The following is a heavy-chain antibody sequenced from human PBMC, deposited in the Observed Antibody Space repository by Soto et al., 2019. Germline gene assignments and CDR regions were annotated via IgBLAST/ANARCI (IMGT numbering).Heavy chain of an antibody. J-gene: IGHJ6*02. D-gene: IGHD1-20*01. CDR3: ARAGLNWNDDYYYYGMDV. CDR1: GYTFTSYA. Sequence: ASVKVSCKASGYTFTSYAIHWVRQAPGQRLEWMGWINAGNGNTKYSQKFQGRVTITRDTSASTAYMELSSLRSEDTAVYYCARAGLNWNDDYYYYGMDVWGQGTTVTVSS. CDR2: INAGNGNT. V-gene: IGHV1-3*01.